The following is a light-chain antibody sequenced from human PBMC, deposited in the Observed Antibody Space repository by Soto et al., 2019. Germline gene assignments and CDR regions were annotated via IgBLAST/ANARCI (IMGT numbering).Light chain of an antibody. V-gene: IGLV1-51*01. CDR2: DST. Sequence: QSVLTQPPSVSAAPGHKGTISCSGSSSNIGPNSVSLYLQLPGTAPKLLIYDSTNRPPGIPDRFEGSKSGTSATLAITGLQTGAEAYYYCGTWDTDRSAGVFGGGTKVTVL. CDR1: SSNIGPNS. J-gene: IGLJ2*01. CDR3: GTWDTDRSAGV.